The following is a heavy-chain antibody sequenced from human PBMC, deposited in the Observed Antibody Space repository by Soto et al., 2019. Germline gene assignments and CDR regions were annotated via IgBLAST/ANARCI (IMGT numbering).Heavy chain of an antibody. CDR1: GFTFDDYA. J-gene: IGHJ4*02. D-gene: IGHD6-19*01. V-gene: IGHV3-9*01. CDR2: ISWNSGSI. CDR3: AKDSSGGAGGTDY. Sequence: ESGGGLVQPGRSLRLSCAASGFTFDDYAMHWVRQAPGKGLEWVSGISWNSGSIGYADSVKGRFTISRDNAKNSLYLQMNSLRAEDTALYYCAKDSSGGAGGTDYWGQGTLVTVSS.